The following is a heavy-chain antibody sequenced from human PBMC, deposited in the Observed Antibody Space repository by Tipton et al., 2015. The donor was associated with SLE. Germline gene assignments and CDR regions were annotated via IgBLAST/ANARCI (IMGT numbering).Heavy chain of an antibody. V-gene: IGHV4-34*01. CDR1: GGSFSGYY. J-gene: IGHJ4*02. Sequence: TLSLTCAVYGGSFSGYYWSWIRQPPGKGLEWIGEINHSGSTNYNPSLKSRVTTSVDTSKNQFSLKLGSVTAADTAVYWCARTSSGVTGTNYHFDYWSQGTLVTVSS. CDR3: ARTSSGVTGTNYHFDY. CDR2: INHSGST. D-gene: IGHD1-20*01.